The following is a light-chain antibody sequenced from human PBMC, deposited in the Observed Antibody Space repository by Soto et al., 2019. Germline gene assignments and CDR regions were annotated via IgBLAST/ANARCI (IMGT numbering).Light chain of an antibody. J-gene: IGKJ4*01. CDR1: QSISSSY. V-gene: IGKV3-20*01. Sequence: EIVLTQSPGTLSLSPGEGGTLSCRASQSISSSYLAWYQQKPGQTPRLLIYGASSRATGIPDRFSGSGSGTDFTLTISMLEPEDFAMYYCQQYGSSPLTFGGGTKVEIK. CDR2: GAS. CDR3: QQYGSSPLT.